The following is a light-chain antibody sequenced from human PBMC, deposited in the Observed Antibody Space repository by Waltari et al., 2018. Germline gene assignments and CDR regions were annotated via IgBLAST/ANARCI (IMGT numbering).Light chain of an antibody. V-gene: IGLV2-14*01. CDR1: SSDVGGYNY. J-gene: IGLJ1*01. CDR2: DVS. Sequence: QSALTQPSVSGSPGQSITISCTGPSSDVGGYNYVSWYQQHPGKAPKLMIYDVSKRPSGVSNRFSGSKSGNTASLTISGLQAEDEADYYCSSYTSSSTYVFGTGTKVTVL. CDR3: SSYTSSSTYV.